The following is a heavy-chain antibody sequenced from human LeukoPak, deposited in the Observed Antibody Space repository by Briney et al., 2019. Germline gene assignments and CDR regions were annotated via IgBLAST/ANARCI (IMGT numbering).Heavy chain of an antibody. CDR2: INHSGST. CDR3: ARERIGSGWGNYYYYYGMDV. Sequence: PSETLSLTCAVYGGSFSGHYWSWIRQPPGKGLEWIGEINHSGSTNYNPSLKSRVTISVDTSKNQFSLKLSSVTAADTAVYYCARERIGSGWGNYYYYYGMDVWGKGTTVTVSS. V-gene: IGHV4-34*01. J-gene: IGHJ6*04. CDR1: GGSFSGHY. D-gene: IGHD6-19*01.